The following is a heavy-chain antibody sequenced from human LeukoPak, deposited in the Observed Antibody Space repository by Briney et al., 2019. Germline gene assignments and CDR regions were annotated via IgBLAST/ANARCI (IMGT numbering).Heavy chain of an antibody. CDR2: ISSSSNYI. Sequence: GGSLRLSCAASGFTFSRYNMNWVRQAPGKGVEWVSSISSSSNYIYYADSVKGRFTISRDNAKNSLYLQMNSLRTEDAAVCYCARVPSTGYFDYWGQGTLVTVSS. V-gene: IGHV3-21*01. CDR1: GFTFSRYN. J-gene: IGHJ4*02. D-gene: IGHD2-8*02. CDR3: ARVPSTGYFDY.